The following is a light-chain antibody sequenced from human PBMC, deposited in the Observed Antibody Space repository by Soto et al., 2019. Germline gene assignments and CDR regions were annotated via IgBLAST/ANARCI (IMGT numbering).Light chain of an antibody. J-gene: IGLJ3*02. CDR1: SGSIASNF. CDR3: QSHSSSNPWV. CDR2: END. V-gene: IGLV6-57*04. Sequence: NFMLTQPHSVSESPGKTVTISCTRSSGSIASNFVQWYQQRPGSAPTTVIYENDERPSGVPDRFSGSIDSSSNSASLTISGLKTEDEADYYCQSHSSSNPWVIGGGTKLTVL.